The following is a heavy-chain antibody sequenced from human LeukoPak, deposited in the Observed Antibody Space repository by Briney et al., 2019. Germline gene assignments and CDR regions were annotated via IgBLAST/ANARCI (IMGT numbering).Heavy chain of an antibody. CDR3: AKDEYYYDSSGYYY. CDR2: IRYDGSNK. CDR1: GFTFSNYA. J-gene: IGHJ4*02. D-gene: IGHD3-22*01. V-gene: IGHV3-30*02. Sequence: PGGSLRLSCAASGFTFSNYAMSWVRQAPGKRLEWVAFIRYDGSNKYYADSVKGRFTISRDNSKNTLYLQMNSLRAEDTAVYYCAKDEYYYDSSGYYYWGQGTLVTVSS.